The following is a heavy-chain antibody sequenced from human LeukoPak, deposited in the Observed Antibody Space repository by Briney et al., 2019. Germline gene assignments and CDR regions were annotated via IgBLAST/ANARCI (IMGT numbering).Heavy chain of an antibody. J-gene: IGHJ5*02. Sequence: GGSLRLSCAVSGITLSNYGMSWIRQAPGKGPEWVSYITTGGRTMYYADSVRGRFTISGDNAKNSLYLQMNSLRADDTAVYFCARIHRSNWFDPWGQGTLVTVSS. CDR3: ARIHRSNWFDP. CDR1: GITLSNYG. D-gene: IGHD5-18*01. V-gene: IGHV3-11*01. CDR2: ITTGGRTM.